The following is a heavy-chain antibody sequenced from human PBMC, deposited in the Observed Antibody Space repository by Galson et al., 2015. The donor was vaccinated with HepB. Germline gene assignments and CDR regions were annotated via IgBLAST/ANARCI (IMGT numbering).Heavy chain of an antibody. CDR2: IYYSGST. CDR3: ERDQGRWLQSVIRRPSGYFAL. CDR1: GGSISSYY. D-gene: IGHD5-24*01. V-gene: IGHV4-59*01. Sequence: ETLSLTCTVSGGSISSYYWSWLRQPPGKGVGWFGYIYYSGSTNYNPSLKSRVTISVDTSKYQFSLKLSSVTAADTAVYYCERDQGRWLQSVIRRPSGYFALWGRGTLVTVSS. J-gene: IGHJ2*01.